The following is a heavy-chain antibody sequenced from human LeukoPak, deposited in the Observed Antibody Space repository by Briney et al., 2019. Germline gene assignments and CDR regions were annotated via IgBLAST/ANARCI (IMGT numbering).Heavy chain of an antibody. CDR1: GFTFSSYG. J-gene: IGHJ4*02. CDR2: ISYDGSNK. V-gene: IGHV3-30*18. D-gene: IGHD3-22*01. CDR3: AKDGHYYDSSGYKSREYYFDY. Sequence: GRSLRLSCAASGFTFSSYGMHWVRQAPGKGLEWVAVISYDGSNKYYADSVKGRFTISRDNSKNTLYLQMNSLRAEDTAVYYCAKDGHYYDSSGYKSREYYFDYWGQGTLATVSS.